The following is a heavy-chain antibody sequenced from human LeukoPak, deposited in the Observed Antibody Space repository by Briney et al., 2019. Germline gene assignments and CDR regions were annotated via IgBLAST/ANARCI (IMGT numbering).Heavy chain of an antibody. J-gene: IGHJ6*03. CDR1: GFTFSSYS. V-gene: IGHV3-21*01. CDR2: ISSSSSYI. D-gene: IGHD3-3*01. Sequence: KPGGSLRLSCAASGFTFSSYSMNWVRQAPGKGLEWVSSISSSSSYIYYADSVKGRFTISRDNAKNSLYLQMNSLRAGDTAVYYCARRITIRLGADRGGFYMDVWGKGTTVTVSS. CDR3: ARRITIRLGADRGGFYMDV.